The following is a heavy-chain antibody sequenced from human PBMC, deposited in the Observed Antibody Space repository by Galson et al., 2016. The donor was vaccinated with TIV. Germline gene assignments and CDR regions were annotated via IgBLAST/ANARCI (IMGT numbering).Heavy chain of an antibody. Sequence: SLRLSCAASGFPFSNYVMSWVRQAPGKGLEWVATITGSGYGAYGTYYTDSVKGRFTVPRDNYKSTLFLEMNSLRAEDTAVYYCAKDSTYSGGWFWFYWGQGTLVTVSS. J-gene: IGHJ4*02. D-gene: IGHD6-19*01. CDR3: AKDSTYSGGWFWFY. CDR1: GFPFSNYV. CDR2: ITGSGYGAYGT. V-gene: IGHV3-23*01.